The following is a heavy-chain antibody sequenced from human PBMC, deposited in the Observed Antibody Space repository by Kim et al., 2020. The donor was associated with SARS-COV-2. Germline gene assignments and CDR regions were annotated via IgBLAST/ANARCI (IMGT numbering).Heavy chain of an antibody. D-gene: IGHD2-15*01. J-gene: IGHJ4*02. CDR3: ARRDCSGGRCSYLDY. CDR2: VSWSGGSI. V-gene: IGHV3-9*01. CDR1: GFIFSDYS. Sequence: GGSLRLSCAASGFIFSDYSMHWVRQAPGKGLEWVSGVSWSGGSITYADSVKGRFTISRDNAKNSLYLQMNSLRAEDTALYYCARRDCSGGRCSYLDYWGQGTLVTVSS.